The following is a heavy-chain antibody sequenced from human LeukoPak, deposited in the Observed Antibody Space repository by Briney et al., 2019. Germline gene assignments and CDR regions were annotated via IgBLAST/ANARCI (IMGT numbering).Heavy chain of an antibody. V-gene: IGHV3-30*18. D-gene: IGHD6-6*01. J-gene: IGHJ4*02. Sequence: PGGSLRLSCAASGFTFSSYGMHWVRQAPGKGLEWVAVISYDGSNKYYADSVKGRFTISRDNSKNALYLQMNSLRAEDTAVYYCAKDLHSSSSPFDYWGQGTLVTVSS. CDR3: AKDLHSSSSPFDY. CDR1: GFTFSSYG. CDR2: ISYDGSNK.